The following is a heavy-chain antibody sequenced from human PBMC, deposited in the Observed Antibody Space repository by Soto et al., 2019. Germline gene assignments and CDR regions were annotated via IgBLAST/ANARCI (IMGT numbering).Heavy chain of an antibody. CDR2: IIPIFGTA. CDR1: GGTFSSYA. CDR3: ARRGPIDGPNYDIVTGQSRVYGMVV. D-gene: IGHD3-9*01. Sequence: SVKVSCKASGGTFSSYAISWVRQAPGQGLEWMGGIIPIFGTANYAQKFQGRVTITADKSTSTAYMELSSLRSEDTAVYYCARRGPIDGPNYDIVTGQSRVYGMVVWGRGTMVTVSS. V-gene: IGHV1-69*06. J-gene: IGHJ6*02.